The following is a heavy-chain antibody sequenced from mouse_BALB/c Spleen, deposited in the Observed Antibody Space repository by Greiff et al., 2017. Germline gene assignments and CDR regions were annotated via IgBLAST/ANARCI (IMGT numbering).Heavy chain of an antibody. Sequence: EGQLQQSGPELVKPGASVKISCKASGYSFTGYFMNWVKQSHGKSLEWIGRINPYNGDTFYNQKFKGKATLTVDKSSSTAHMELLSLTSEDSAVYYGGREAYYGNYGYAMDYWGQGTSVTVSA. V-gene: IGHV1-37*01. CDR3: GREAYYGNYGYAMDY. CDR1: GYSFTGYF. J-gene: IGHJ4*01. CDR2: INPYNGDT. D-gene: IGHD2-10*01.